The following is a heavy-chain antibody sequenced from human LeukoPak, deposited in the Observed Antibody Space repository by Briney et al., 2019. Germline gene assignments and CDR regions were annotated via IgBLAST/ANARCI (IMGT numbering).Heavy chain of an antibody. Sequence: GGSLRLSCAASGFTFSTYGMNWVRQAPGKGLEWVSAISGRDGNTYYADSVKGRFTISRDNSKNTLYLQMNSLRAEDTAVYYCAELSITMIGGVWGKGTTVTISS. D-gene: IGHD3-10*02. CDR1: GFTFSTYG. V-gene: IGHV3-23*01. J-gene: IGHJ6*03. CDR2: ISGRDGNT. CDR3: AELSITMIGGV.